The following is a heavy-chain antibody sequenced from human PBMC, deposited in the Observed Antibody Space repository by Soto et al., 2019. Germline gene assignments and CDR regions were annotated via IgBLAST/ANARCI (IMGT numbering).Heavy chain of an antibody. CDR1: GYTFTSYG. D-gene: IGHD3-3*01. CDR3: ARDVGSLYDFWSGPLYNWFDP. Sequence: GASVKVSCKASGYTFTSYGISRVRQAPGQGLEWMGWISAYNGNTNYAQKLQGRVTMTTDTSTSTAYMELRSLRSDDTAVYYCARDVGSLYDFWSGPLYNWFDPWGQGTLVTVSS. CDR2: ISAYNGNT. J-gene: IGHJ5*02. V-gene: IGHV1-18*01.